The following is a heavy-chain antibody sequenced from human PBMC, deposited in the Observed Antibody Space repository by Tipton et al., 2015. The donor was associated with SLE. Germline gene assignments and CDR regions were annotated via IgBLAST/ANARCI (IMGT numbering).Heavy chain of an antibody. CDR3: ARRLAVAGTLDY. CDR1: GFTFSTYW. D-gene: IGHD6-13*01. J-gene: IGHJ4*02. Sequence: SLRLSCAASGFTFSTYWMHWVRQGPGKGLLWVARINGDGSTILYADSVKGRFTIFRDNAKNTLHLQMNSLRVEDTAVYYCARRLAVAGTLDYWGQGTLVTVSS. CDR2: INGDGSTI. V-gene: IGHV3-74*03.